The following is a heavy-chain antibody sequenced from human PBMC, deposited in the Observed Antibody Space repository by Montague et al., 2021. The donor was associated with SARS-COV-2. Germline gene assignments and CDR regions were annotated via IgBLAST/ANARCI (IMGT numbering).Heavy chain of an antibody. J-gene: IGHJ4*02. V-gene: IGHV2-70*01. CDR1: GGSISSSSYY. CDR3: ARSYGTTVVTRAFDY. D-gene: IGHD4-23*01. Sequence: LRLSCATSGGSISSSSYYWGWIRQPPGKALEWLTLIDWDDDKYXSTXLKTRLTISKDTSKNQVVLTMTNMDPVDTATYYCARSYGTTVVTRAFDYWGQGTLVTVSS. CDR2: IDWDDDK.